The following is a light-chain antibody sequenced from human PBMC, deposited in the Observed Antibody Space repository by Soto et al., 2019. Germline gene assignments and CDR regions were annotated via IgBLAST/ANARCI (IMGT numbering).Light chain of an antibody. CDR1: SSDVGSYNL. CDR3: CSYAGISTSV. V-gene: IGLV2-23*01. Sequence: QSALTQPASVSGSPGQSITISCTGTSSDVGSYNLDSWYQQHPGKAPKLMIYEGSKRPSGVSNRFSGSKSGNTASLTISGLQAEDEADYYCCSYAGISTSVFGGGTKLTVL. CDR2: EGS. J-gene: IGLJ2*01.